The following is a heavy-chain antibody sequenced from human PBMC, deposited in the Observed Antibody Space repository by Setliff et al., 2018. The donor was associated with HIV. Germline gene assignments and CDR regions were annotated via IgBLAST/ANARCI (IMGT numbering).Heavy chain of an antibody. CDR1: GGSISSTSHY. D-gene: IGHD3-9*01. CDR3: ARAFYGISAGYYYFDV. J-gene: IGHJ4*02. Sequence: PSETLSLTCTVSGGSISSTSHYWTWIRQPAEKGLEWLGRIFTSGSASYNPSLESRVTFSVDTSKNQFALKLTSVTAADTAVYYCARAFYGISAGYYYFDVRGQGALVTVSS. CDR2: IFTSGSA. V-gene: IGHV4-61*02.